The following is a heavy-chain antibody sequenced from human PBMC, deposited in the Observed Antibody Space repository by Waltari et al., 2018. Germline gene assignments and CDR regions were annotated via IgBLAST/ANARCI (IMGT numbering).Heavy chain of an antibody. J-gene: IGHJ4*02. CDR1: GFTFSSYA. D-gene: IGHD5-18*01. CDR2: IYSGGST. Sequence: EVQLLESGGGLVQPGGSLRLSCAASGFTFSSYAMRWVRQAPGKGLEWVSVIYSGGSTYYADSVKGRFTISRDNSKNTLYLQMNSLRAEDTAVYYCAKDRRGIQLNYWGQGTLVTVSS. V-gene: IGHV3-23*03. CDR3: AKDRRGIQLNY.